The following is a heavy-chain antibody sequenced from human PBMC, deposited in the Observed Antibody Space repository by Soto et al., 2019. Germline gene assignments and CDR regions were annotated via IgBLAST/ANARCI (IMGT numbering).Heavy chain of an antibody. J-gene: IGHJ6*02. V-gene: IGHV3-30*18. CDR2: ISYDGSNK. D-gene: IGHD2-2*01. Sequence: QVQLVESGGGVVQPGRSLRLSCAASGFTFSSYGMHWVRQAPGKGLEWVAVISYDGSNKYYADSVKGRFTISRDNSKNTLYLQMNSLSAEDTAVYYCAKEGGIVVVPAAISYYYYGMDVWGQGTTVTVSS. CDR1: GFTFSSYG. CDR3: AKEGGIVVVPAAISYYYYGMDV.